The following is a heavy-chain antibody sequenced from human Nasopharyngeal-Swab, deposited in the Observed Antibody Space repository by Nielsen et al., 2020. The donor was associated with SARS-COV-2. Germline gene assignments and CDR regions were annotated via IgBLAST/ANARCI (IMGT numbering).Heavy chain of an antibody. CDR1: GFTFRNFG. D-gene: IGHD4-11*01. Sequence: GESLKISCAASGFTFRNFGIHWVRQAPGKGLEWVAVVSPDGTSKDYADSVKGRFTISRDNSKITLDLQMSSLRVEDTAVYYCARVGMGYSNPTGVYYYYMDVWGKGTTVTVSS. CDR3: ARVGMGYSNPTGVYYYYMDV. CDR2: VSPDGTSK. J-gene: IGHJ6*03. V-gene: IGHV3-30*03.